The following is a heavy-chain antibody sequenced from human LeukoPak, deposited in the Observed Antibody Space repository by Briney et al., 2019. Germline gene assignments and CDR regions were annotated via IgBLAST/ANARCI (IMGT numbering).Heavy chain of an antibody. CDR1: GYSISSGYY. J-gene: IGHJ6*03. V-gene: IGHV4-38-2*02. CDR2: IYHSGST. CDR3: ARGGYYYYYYMDV. Sequence: SETLSLTCTVSGYSISSGYYWGWIRQPPGKGLEWIGSIYHSGSTYYNPSLKSRVTISVDTSKNQFSLKLNSVTAADTAVYYCARGGYYYYYYMDVWGKGTTVTISS.